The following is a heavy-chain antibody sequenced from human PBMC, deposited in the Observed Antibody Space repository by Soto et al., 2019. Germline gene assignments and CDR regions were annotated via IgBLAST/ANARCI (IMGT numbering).Heavy chain of an antibody. J-gene: IGHJ4*02. Sequence: PSETLSLTCTVSGGSISNYYWSWIRQPPGKGLEWIGYIYYSGSTNYNPSLKSRVTISVDTSKNQFSLKLSSVTAADTAVYYCARVADCSGGRCYFSVDYWGQGTLVTVSS. D-gene: IGHD2-15*01. CDR2: IYYSGST. CDR1: GGSISNYY. CDR3: ARVADCSGGRCYFSVDY. V-gene: IGHV4-59*01.